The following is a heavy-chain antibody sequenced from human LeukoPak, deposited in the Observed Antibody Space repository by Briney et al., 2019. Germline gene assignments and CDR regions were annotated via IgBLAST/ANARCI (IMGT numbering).Heavy chain of an antibody. Sequence: WVRQAPGKGXVXXSRINSDGSSTSYADSVKGRFTISRDNAKNTLYLQMNSLRAEDTAVYYCAREEDYGDYGFDPWGQGTLVTVSS. J-gene: IGHJ5*02. D-gene: IGHD4-17*01. CDR3: AREEDYGDYGFDP. V-gene: IGHV3-74*01. CDR2: INSDGSST.